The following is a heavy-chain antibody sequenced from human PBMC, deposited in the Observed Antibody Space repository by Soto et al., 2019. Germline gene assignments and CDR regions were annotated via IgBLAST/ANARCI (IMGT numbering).Heavy chain of an antibody. CDR2: IITSDGRT. Sequence: EVQLLESGGGLVQPGGSLRLSCAASGFTFSSYAMSWVRQAPGKGLEWVSIITSDGRTYYADSVKGRFTISRDNSKNTVYLQMNSLRAEDTAVHYCAKDYSTVTTDPLSLVLFDYWGQGALVTVSS. D-gene: IGHD4-17*01. CDR1: GFTFSSYA. CDR3: AKDYSTVTTDPLSLVLFDY. J-gene: IGHJ4*02. V-gene: IGHV3-23*01.